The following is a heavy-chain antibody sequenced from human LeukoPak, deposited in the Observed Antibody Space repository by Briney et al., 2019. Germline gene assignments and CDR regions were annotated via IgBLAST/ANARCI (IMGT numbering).Heavy chain of an antibody. Sequence: GASVKASCKASGHTFPDYVVSWGRQAPGQGLEWRGWISPNTGNTNYAQRLHDRVTMTTDTSTTTAYMELESVTSDDTAVYYCARGRRTTISKDWGQGTRVTVSS. CDR1: GHTFPDYV. V-gene: IGHV1-18*01. CDR3: ARGRRTTISKD. D-gene: IGHD5-24*01. CDR2: ISPNTGNT. J-gene: IGHJ4*02.